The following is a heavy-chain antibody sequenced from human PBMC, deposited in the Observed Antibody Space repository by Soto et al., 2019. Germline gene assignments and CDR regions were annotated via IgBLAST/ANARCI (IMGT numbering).Heavy chain of an antibody. Sequence: AGGSLRLSCAASGFTFSKYGIHWVRQATGNGLEWVEVISRGGSVRYYADSVKGRFTISRDNSKNTLYLQVNNLRAEDTAEFFCAKEYCGGHCSSDYFDYWGQGTLVTVSS. CDR2: ISRGGSVR. V-gene: IGHV3-30*18. D-gene: IGHD2-21*01. CDR3: AKEYCGGHCSSDYFDY. CDR1: GFTFSKYG. J-gene: IGHJ4*02.